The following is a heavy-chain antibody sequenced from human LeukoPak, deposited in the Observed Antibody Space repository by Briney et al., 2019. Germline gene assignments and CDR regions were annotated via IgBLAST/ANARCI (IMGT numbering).Heavy chain of an antibody. D-gene: IGHD3-9*01. J-gene: IGHJ4*02. Sequence: GGSLRLSCAASGFTFSSYWMSWVRQAPGKGLEWVANRKQDGSEKYYVDSVKGRFTISRDNAKNSLYLQMNSLRAEDTAVYYCARSTSPVLRYFDWLAPFDYWGQGTLVTVSS. CDR3: ARSTSPVLRYFDWLAPFDY. CDR1: GFTFSSYW. CDR2: RKQDGSEK. V-gene: IGHV3-7*03.